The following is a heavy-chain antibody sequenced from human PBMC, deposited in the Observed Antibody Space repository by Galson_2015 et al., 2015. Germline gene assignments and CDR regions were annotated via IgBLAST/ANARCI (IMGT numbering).Heavy chain of an antibody. V-gene: IGHV5-51*01. CDR2: IHPGDSET. CDR1: GYSFTNTW. Sequence: QSGAEVKKPGESLTISCKGSGYSFTNTWIAWVRQLPGKGLEWMGIIHPGDSETRYSPSFQGQVTISADKSVSTASLQWSSLKASDTAMYYCARYSGYDYFSDYWGQGTLVTVSS. CDR3: ARYSGYDYFSDY. D-gene: IGHD5-12*01. J-gene: IGHJ4*02.